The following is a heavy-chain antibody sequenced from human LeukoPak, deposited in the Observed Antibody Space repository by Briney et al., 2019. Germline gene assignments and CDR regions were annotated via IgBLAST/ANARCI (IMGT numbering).Heavy chain of an antibody. CDR1: GFTFSSYG. V-gene: IGHV3-30*18. D-gene: IGHD6-19*01. CDR3: AKDSDIAVAGSDDALDV. J-gene: IGHJ3*01. CDR2: ISFDGSIE. Sequence: GGSLRLSCAASGFTFSSYGMHWVRQTPGKGLEWVALISFDGSIEYYADSVKGRFTISRDNSKNTLFLQMNSLRPEDTAVYYCAKDSDIAVAGSDDALDVWGQGTMATVSS.